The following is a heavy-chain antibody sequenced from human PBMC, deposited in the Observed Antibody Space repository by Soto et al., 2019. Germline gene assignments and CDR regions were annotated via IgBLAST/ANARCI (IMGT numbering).Heavy chain of an antibody. CDR1: GFTFSNAW. Sequence: GGSLRLSCAASGFTFSNAWMSWVRQAPGKGLEWVGRIKSKTDGGTTDYAAPVKGRFTISRDDSKNTLYLQMNSLKTEDTAVYYCTTAKMGTYYYDSSGYYAFDIWGQGTMVTVS. J-gene: IGHJ3*02. V-gene: IGHV3-15*01. CDR3: TTAKMGTYYYDSSGYYAFDI. D-gene: IGHD3-22*01. CDR2: IKSKTDGGTT.